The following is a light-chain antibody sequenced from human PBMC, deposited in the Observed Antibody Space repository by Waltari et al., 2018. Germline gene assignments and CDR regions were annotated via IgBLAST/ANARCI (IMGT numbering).Light chain of an antibody. Sequence: QSALTQPASVSGSPGQSITISCTGTSGAIGSSTFVPWYQQEPGRAPKLIAYDVSQRPAGVSNRFSGSKSGNTASLTISGVQAEDGADYYCSSYTTTSSWVFGGGTNRTVL. V-gene: IGLV2-14*01. CDR3: SSYTTTSSWV. J-gene: IGLJ3*02. CDR1: SGAIGSSTF. CDR2: DVS.